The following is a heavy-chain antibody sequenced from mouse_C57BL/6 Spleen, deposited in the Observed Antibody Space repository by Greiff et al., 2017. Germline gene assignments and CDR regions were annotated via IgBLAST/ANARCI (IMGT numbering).Heavy chain of an antibody. D-gene: IGHD1-1*01. CDR2: IDPSDSET. J-gene: IGHJ1*03. CDR3: ARDYGSRHWYFDV. V-gene: IGHV1-52*01. CDR1: GYTFTSYW. Sequence: QVQLQQSGAELVRPGSSVKLSCKASGYTFTSYWMHWVKQRPIQGLEWIGNIDPSDSETHYNQKFKDKATLTVDKSSSTAYMQLSSLTSEDSAVYYCARDYGSRHWYFDVWGTGTTVTVSS.